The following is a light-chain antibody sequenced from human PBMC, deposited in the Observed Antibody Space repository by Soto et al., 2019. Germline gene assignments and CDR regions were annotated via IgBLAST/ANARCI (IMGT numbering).Light chain of an antibody. V-gene: IGKV3-20*01. Sequence: EIELTQSPGTLSLSPGERATLSCRASQSVSSSYLAWYQQKPGQAPRLFIYGASSRATGIPDRFSGSGSGTDFTLTISRLEPEDFAVYYCQQYASPPYTFGQGTKLEIK. CDR2: GAS. CDR3: QQYASPPYT. CDR1: QSVSSSY. J-gene: IGKJ2*01.